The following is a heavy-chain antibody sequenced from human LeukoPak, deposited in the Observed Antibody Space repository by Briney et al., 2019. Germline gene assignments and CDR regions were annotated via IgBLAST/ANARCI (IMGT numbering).Heavy chain of an antibody. CDR1: GFTVSSNY. CDR2: IYSGGST. D-gene: IGHD6-13*01. Sequence: GGSLRLSCAASGFTVSSNYMSWVRQAPGKGLEWVSVIYSGGSTYYADSVKGRFTISRDTSKNTLYLQMNSLRAEDTAVYYCATSARLRNYFGYWGQGTLVTVSS. CDR3: ATSARLRNYFGY. J-gene: IGHJ4*02. V-gene: IGHV3-53*01.